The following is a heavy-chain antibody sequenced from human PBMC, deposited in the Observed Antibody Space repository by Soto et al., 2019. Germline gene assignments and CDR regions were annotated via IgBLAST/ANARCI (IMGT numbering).Heavy chain of an antibody. CDR3: ARKGTLYYYDSSGYLLDY. CDR2: INHSGST. Sequence: SETLSLTCAVYGGSFSSYYWSWIRQPPGKGLEWIGEINHSGSTNYNPSLKSRVTISVDTSKNQFSLKLSSVTAADTAVYYCARKGTLYYYDSSGYLLDYWGQGTLVTVSS. D-gene: IGHD3-22*01. CDR1: GGSFSSYY. J-gene: IGHJ4*02. V-gene: IGHV4-34*01.